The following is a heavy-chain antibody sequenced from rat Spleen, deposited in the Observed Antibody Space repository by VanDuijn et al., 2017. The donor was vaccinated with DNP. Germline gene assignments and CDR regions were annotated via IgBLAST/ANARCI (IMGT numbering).Heavy chain of an antibody. D-gene: IGHD4-3*01. J-gene: IGHJ4*01. Sequence: EVQLQESGPGLVKPSQSLSLTCSVTGYSITSSYRWNWIRKFPGNKLEWMGYINSAGSTNYNPSLKSRISITRDTSKNQFFLQVNSVTTEDTATYYCARSIRGTGFYYAMDAWGQGTSVTVSS. CDR3: ARSIRGTGFYYAMDA. CDR1: GYSITSSYR. V-gene: IGHV3-3*01. CDR2: INSAGST.